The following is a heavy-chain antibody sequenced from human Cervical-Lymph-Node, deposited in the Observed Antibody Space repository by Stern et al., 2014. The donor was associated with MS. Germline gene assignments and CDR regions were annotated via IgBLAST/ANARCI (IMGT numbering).Heavy chain of an antibody. CDR2: ISGSGGSR. CDR3: AKQYFDSSGYSYYYGMGV. J-gene: IGHJ6*02. D-gene: IGHD3-22*01. CDR1: GLTFNKYA. V-gene: IGHV3-23*04. Sequence: EDQLVESGGHLVQPGGSLRLSCAASGLTFNKYAMNWVRQAPGKGLEWVSTISGSGGSRYYADSVKGRFTISRDNSENTLYLQMHSLRAEDTAIYYCAKQYFDSSGYSYYYGMGVWGQGTTVTVSS.